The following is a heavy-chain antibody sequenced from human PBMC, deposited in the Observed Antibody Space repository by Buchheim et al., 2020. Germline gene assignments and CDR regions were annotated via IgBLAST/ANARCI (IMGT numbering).Heavy chain of an antibody. V-gene: IGHV3-23*01. Sequence: EVQLLESGGGLVQPGGSLRLSCAASGFTFSSYAMSWVRQAPGKGLEWVSAISGSGGSTSYADSVKGRLTISRDNSKNTMYLQMNSLRAEDTAVYYCAKVSIRYCSSTSCYYFDYWGQGTL. CDR2: ISGSGGST. CDR1: GFTFSSYA. D-gene: IGHD2-2*01. CDR3: AKVSIRYCSSTSCYYFDY. J-gene: IGHJ4*02.